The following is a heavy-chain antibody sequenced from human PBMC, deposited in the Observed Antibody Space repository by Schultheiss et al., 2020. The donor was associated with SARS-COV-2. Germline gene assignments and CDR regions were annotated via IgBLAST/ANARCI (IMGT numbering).Heavy chain of an antibody. Sequence: GESLKISCAASGFTFSSYDMHWVRQATGKGLEWVSAIGTAGDTYYPGSVKGRFTISRENAKNSLYLQMNSLRAEDTAVYYCARDIDAARILIYYYGMDVWGQGTTVTVSS. V-gene: IGHV3-13*01. D-gene: IGHD6-6*01. CDR2: IGTAGDT. CDR3: ARDIDAARILIYYYGMDV. CDR1: GFTFSSYD. J-gene: IGHJ6*02.